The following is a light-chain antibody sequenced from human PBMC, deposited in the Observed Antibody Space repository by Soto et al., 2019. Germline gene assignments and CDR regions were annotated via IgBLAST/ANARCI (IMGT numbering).Light chain of an antibody. CDR1: QSVSTN. CDR3: QQYNNWPPWT. J-gene: IGKJ1*01. Sequence: EIVMTQSPATLSVSPGERATLSCRASQSVSTNLAWYQQKPGQAPRLLIYGASTRATGIPARFSGSRSRTEFTLTITSMQSEDFAVYYCQQYNNWPPWTFGQGTKVEIK. CDR2: GAS. V-gene: IGKV3-15*01.